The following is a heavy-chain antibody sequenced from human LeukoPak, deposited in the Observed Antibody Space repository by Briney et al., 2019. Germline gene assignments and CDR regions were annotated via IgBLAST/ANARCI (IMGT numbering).Heavy chain of an antibody. J-gene: IGHJ3*02. CDR1: GFTFGTYD. CDR2: IDTAGDT. CDR3: ARDGAYVNDAFDI. V-gene: IGHV3-13*01. Sequence: GGSLRLSCAASGFTFGTYDMHWVRQATGKGLEWVSGIDTAGDTYYADSVKGRFTISRDNSKNTLYLQMNSLRAEDTAVYYCARDGAYVNDAFDIWGQGTMVTVSS. D-gene: IGHD3-16*01.